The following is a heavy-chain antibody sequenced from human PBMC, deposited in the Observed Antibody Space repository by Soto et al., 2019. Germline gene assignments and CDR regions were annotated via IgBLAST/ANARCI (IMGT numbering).Heavy chain of an antibody. CDR1: GGTSKMYS. J-gene: IGHJ5*02. Sequence: QVQLVQSGAEVKKPGSSVKVSCKASGGTSKMYSISWVRQAPGQGLEWMGGIIPIYGLTNYAQKLQGRVTITADESTTTVYMELNRLRSEDTAVYYCAFGLHYAKAWSWFDPWGQGTLVTVPS. D-gene: IGHD2-21*01. CDR2: IIPIYGLT. V-gene: IGHV1-69*01. CDR3: AFGLHYAKAWSWFDP.